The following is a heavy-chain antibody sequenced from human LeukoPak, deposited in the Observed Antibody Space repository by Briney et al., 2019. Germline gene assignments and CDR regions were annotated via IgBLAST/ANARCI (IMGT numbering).Heavy chain of an antibody. D-gene: IGHD3-10*01. CDR3: ARPHYYGSGSCYSGFDI. CDR2: IYPADSDT. Sequence: GESLKISCQGSGYSFTSYWIAWFRQLPGKGLEWMGIIYPADSDTRYSPSFQGQVSISADKSMSIAYLQWRSLKASDTAMYYCARPHYYGSGSCYSGFDIWGQGTMVTVSS. CDR1: GYSFTSYW. J-gene: IGHJ3*02. V-gene: IGHV5-51*01.